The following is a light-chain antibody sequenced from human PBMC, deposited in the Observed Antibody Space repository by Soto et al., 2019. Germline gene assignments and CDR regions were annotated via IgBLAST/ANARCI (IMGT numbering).Light chain of an antibody. V-gene: IGLV2-8*01. J-gene: IGLJ3*02. CDR1: SSDVGGYNY. CDR3: SSYAGSNHNWV. CDR2: EVS. Sequence: QLVLTQPPSASGSPGQSVTISCTGTSSDVGGYNYVSWYQQHPGKAPKLMIYEVSKRPSGVPDRFSGSKSGNTASLTVSGLQAEDEADYYCSSYAGSNHNWVFGGGTKLTVL.